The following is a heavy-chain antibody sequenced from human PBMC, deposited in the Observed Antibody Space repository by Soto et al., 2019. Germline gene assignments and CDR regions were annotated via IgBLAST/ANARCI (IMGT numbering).Heavy chain of an antibody. J-gene: IGHJ4*02. V-gene: IGHV4-59*11. CDR2: IYYNGNT. D-gene: IGHD7-27*01. Sequence: QVQLQESGPGLVKPSETLSFTCTVSGGSISNHYWSWIRQPPGKGLEWIGYIYYNGNTNYNPSLKSRVTMSVDTSKNQISLKLSSVTAADTAVNYCTRANWYSEYWGQGTLVTVSS. CDR1: GGSISNHY. CDR3: TRANWYSEY.